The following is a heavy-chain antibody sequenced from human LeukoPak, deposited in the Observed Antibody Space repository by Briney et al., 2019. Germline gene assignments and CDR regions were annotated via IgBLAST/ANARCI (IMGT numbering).Heavy chain of an antibody. CDR1: GGSFGGYY. J-gene: IGHJ5*02. CDR3: ARVLRSYYYGSGSLGDWFDP. CDR2: INHSGST. V-gene: IGHV4-34*01. Sequence: SETLSLTCAVYGGSFGGYYWSWIRQPPGKGLEWIGEINHSGSTNYNPSLKSRVTISVDTSKNQFSLKLSSVTAADTAVYYCARVLRSYYYGSGSLGDWFDPWGQGTLVTVSS. D-gene: IGHD3-10*01.